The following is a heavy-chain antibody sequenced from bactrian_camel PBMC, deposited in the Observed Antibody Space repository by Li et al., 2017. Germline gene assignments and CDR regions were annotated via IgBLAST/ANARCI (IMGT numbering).Heavy chain of an antibody. Sequence: VQLVESGGGSVQAGESLRLSCTASGLTYSRICMAWFRQAPGQEREGVAVIDYDGSTVYADSVKGRFTVSRDNAKMTVYLHMDNLKPEDTAMYYCVQPLQREAAAPLLPSSYHYWGQGTQVTVS. CDR1: GLTYSRIC. CDR3: VQPLQREAAAPLLPSSYHY. J-gene: IGHJ4*01. CDR2: IDYDGST. V-gene: IGHV3S53*01.